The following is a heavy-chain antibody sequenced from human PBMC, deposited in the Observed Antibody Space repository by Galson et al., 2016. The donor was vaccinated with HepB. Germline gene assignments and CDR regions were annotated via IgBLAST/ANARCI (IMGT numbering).Heavy chain of an antibody. CDR2: INHSGNT. Sequence: SETLSLTCAVYGGSFSDFYWSWIRQSPGKGLEWIGEINHSGNTNYNPSLRSRVTILVDTSKNQFSLNLKSVTAADTAVYYCPRTGHRFDPWGQGTLVTVSP. V-gene: IGHV4-34*01. J-gene: IGHJ5*02. CDR3: PRTGHRFDP. CDR1: GGSFSDFY.